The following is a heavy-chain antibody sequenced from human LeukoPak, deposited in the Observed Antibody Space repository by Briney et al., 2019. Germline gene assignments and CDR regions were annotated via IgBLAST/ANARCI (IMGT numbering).Heavy chain of an antibody. CDR3: ARGLAHYYYYYMDV. V-gene: IGHV1-8*01. CDR1: GYTFTSYD. D-gene: IGHD3-3*02. CDR2: MNPNSGNT. Sequence: ASVKVSCKASGYTFTSYDINWVRQATGQGLEWMGWMNPNSGNTDYAQKFQGRVTMTRNTSISTAYMELSSLRSEDTAVYYCARGLAHYYYYYMDVWGKGTTVTISS. J-gene: IGHJ6*03.